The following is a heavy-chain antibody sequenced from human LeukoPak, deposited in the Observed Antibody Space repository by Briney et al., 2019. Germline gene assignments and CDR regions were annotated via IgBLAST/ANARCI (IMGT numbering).Heavy chain of an antibody. Sequence: GGSLRLSCAASGFTFSNYSMIWVRQAPGKGLEWVSYIRSSGPSIYYAGSVKGRFTISRDNAKNSLYLQMNSLRAEDTAVYYCARDGPAAGTEVDYWGQGTLVTVPS. V-gene: IGHV3-21*01. CDR2: IRSSGPSI. CDR3: ARDGPAAGTEVDY. D-gene: IGHD6-13*01. J-gene: IGHJ4*02. CDR1: GFTFSNYS.